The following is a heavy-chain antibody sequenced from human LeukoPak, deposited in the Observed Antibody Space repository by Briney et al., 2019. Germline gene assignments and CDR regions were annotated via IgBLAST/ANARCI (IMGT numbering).Heavy chain of an antibody. V-gene: IGHV4-61*02. CDR2: IYTSGST. CDR3: ARANVLLWFGDPSYFDY. CDR1: GGSISSGSYY. D-gene: IGHD3-10*01. Sequence: SQTLSLTCTVSGGSISSGSYYWSWIRQPAGKGLEWIARIYTSGSTNYNPSLKSRVTISVDTSKNQFSLKLSSVTAADTAVYYCARANVLLWFGDPSYFDYWGQGTLVTVSS. J-gene: IGHJ4*02.